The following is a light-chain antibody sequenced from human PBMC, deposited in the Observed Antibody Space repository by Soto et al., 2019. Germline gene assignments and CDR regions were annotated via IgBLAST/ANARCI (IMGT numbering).Light chain of an antibody. Sequence: VMTQSPATLSVSPGERATLSCRASQSVSSNLAGYQQKPGQAPRLLIYGASTRATGVPARFSGSGSGTEFTLTSSRLQSEDFAVYYCQHYNNSPPWTFGQGTKVEIK. CDR2: GAS. CDR1: QSVSSN. J-gene: IGKJ1*01. V-gene: IGKV3-15*01. CDR3: QHYNNSPPWT.